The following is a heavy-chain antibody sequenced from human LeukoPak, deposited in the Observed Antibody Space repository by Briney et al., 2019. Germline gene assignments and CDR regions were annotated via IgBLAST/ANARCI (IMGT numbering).Heavy chain of an antibody. D-gene: IGHD6-19*01. Sequence: SETLSLTCTVSGASVRSDHWNWIRQPPGKGLEWIAYMHGSGSPNYNPSLASRLTLSVDATENLLSLKLTSVTAADTAVYYCARTEPVAGTYNLFDYWGQGTLVTVSS. V-gene: IGHV4-59*02. CDR2: MHGSGSP. CDR1: GASVRSDH. CDR3: ARTEPVAGTYNLFDY. J-gene: IGHJ4*02.